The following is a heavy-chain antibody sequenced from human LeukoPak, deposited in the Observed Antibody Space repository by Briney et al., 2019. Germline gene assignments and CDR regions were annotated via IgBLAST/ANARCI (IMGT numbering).Heavy chain of an antibody. CDR1: GYTFSSYG. Sequence: GASVKVSCKASGYTFSSYGISWVRQAPGQGLEWLGYISAYSGNTNYAQKVQGRITMTTDTSTSTAYMEMRSLRSDDTAVYYCARDCSGSSCYWIHWGQGTLVTVSS. CDR2: ISAYSGNT. CDR3: ARDCSGSSCYWIH. D-gene: IGHD2-15*01. J-gene: IGHJ4*02. V-gene: IGHV1-18*01.